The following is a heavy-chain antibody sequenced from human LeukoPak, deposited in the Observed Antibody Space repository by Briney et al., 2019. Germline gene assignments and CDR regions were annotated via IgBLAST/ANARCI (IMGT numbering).Heavy chain of an antibody. J-gene: IGHJ4*02. Sequence: GGSLRLSCAASGFTFSRHWMGWVRQAPRKGLEWVASIKQDGSQYYVDSVKGRFFISRENAKNSVSLQMNSLRGEDTAVYYCARGPDFGDRLDYFDYWGQGTLVTVS. CDR1: GFTFSRHW. CDR3: ARGPDFGDRLDYFDY. D-gene: IGHD4-17*01. CDR2: IKQDGSQ. V-gene: IGHV3-7*01.